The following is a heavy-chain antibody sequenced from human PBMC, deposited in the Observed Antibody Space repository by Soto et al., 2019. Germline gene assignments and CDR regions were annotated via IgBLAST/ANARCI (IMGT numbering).Heavy chain of an antibody. CDR2: ISGSSGTI. D-gene: IGHD6-19*01. V-gene: IGHV3-48*02. Sequence: EVQLVESGGGLVQPGGSLRLSCVVSGFTFISFGMNWVRQAPGKGLEWISYISGSSGTIYYVDSVKGRFTISRDNAKNSLYLQMNSLRDEDTAVSYCARGGYSTAWSVNYWGQGTLVTVSS. J-gene: IGHJ4*02. CDR3: ARGGYSTAWSVNY. CDR1: GFTFISFG.